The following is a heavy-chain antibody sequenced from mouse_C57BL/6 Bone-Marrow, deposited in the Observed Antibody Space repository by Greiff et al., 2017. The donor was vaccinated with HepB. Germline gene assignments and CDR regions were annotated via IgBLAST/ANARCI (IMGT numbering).Heavy chain of an antibody. CDR1: GYTFTDYY. J-gene: IGHJ4*01. CDR3: ARRGGFITTVVAEAMDY. CDR2: INPNNGGT. Sequence: EVQLQQSGPELVKPGASVKISCKASGYTFTDYYMNWVKQSHGKSLEWIGDINPNNGGTSYNQKFKGKATLPVDKSSSTAYMELRSLTSEDSAVYYCARRGGFITTVVAEAMDYWGQGTSVTVSS. D-gene: IGHD1-1*01. V-gene: IGHV1-26*01.